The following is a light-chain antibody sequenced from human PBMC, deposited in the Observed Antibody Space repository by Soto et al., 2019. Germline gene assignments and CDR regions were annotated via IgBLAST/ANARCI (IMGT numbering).Light chain of an antibody. V-gene: IGKV3-15*01. J-gene: IGKJ1*01. Sequence: DTVMTQSPATLSVSPGERASLSCGASQSVGNNLAWYRQKPGQAPRLLVYGASTRATGVPARFSGSGSGTEFTLTITRLEPEDFAVYFCLRYSSSQWTFGQGTKVDIK. CDR2: GAS. CDR3: LRYSSSQWT. CDR1: QSVGNN.